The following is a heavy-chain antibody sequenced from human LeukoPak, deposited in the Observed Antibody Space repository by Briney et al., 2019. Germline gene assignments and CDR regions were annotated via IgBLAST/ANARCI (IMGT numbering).Heavy chain of an antibody. CDR3: AAVSVYDSSGYYYSDWYFDL. D-gene: IGHD3-22*01. CDR1: GFTFTSSA. J-gene: IGHJ2*01. CDR2: IVVGSGNT. Sequence: GTSETVSCKASGFTFTSSAMQWVRQARGQRLEWIGWIVVGSGNTNYAQKFQERVTITRDMSTSTAYMELSSLRSEDTAVYYCAAVSVYDSSGYYYSDWYFDLWGRGTLVTVSS. V-gene: IGHV1-58*02.